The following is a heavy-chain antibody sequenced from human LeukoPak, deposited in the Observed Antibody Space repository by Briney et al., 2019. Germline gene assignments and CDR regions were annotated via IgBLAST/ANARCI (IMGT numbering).Heavy chain of an antibody. J-gene: IGHJ5*02. CDR2: IIPIFGTA. CDR1: GGTFSSYA. CDR3: ARGAVTMINTCFAP. D-gene: IGHD3-22*01. V-gene: IGHV1-69*13. Sequence: ASVKVSCKASGGTFSSYAISWVRQAPGQGLEWMGGIIPIFGTANYAQKFQGRVTITADESTSTAYMELSSLRSEDTAGYYCARGAVTMINTCFAPWGQGTLVPVSS.